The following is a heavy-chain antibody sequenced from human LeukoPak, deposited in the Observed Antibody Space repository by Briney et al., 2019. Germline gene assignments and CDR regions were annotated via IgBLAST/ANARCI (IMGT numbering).Heavy chain of an antibody. CDR3: AREGDGYNDASDI. D-gene: IGHD5-24*01. CDR2: INNDGSST. CDR1: GFTFSSYW. V-gene: IGHV3-74*01. J-gene: IGHJ3*02. Sequence: GGSLRLSCAASGFTFSSYWMHWVRQAPGKGLVWVSRINNDGSSTNYADSVKGRFTISRDNAKNTLYLQMHSLRAEDTAVYYCAREGDGYNDASDIWGQGTMVTVSS.